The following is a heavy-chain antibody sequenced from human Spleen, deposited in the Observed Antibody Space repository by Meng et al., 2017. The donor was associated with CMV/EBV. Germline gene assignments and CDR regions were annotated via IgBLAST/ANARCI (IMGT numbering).Heavy chain of an antibody. CDR3: AKAGSSSSYSSSWYNALDF. J-gene: IGHJ4*02. D-gene: IGHD6-13*01. CDR2: ISYDGSNK. Sequence: GESLKISCAASGFTFSSYAMHWVRQAPGKGLEWVAVISYDGSNKYYADSVKGRFTISRDNSKNTLYLQMNSLRAEDTAVYYCAKAGSSSSYSSSWYNALDFWGQGTLVTVSS. V-gene: IGHV3-30-3*01. CDR1: GFTFSSYA.